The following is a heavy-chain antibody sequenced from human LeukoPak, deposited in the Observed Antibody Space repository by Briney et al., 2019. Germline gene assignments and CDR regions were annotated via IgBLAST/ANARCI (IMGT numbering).Heavy chain of an antibody. CDR2: IYYSGST. CDR1: GGSISSGGYY. Sequence: SESLSLTCTVSGGSISSGGYYWSWIRQHPGKGLEWIGYIYYSGSTYYNPSLKSRVTISVDTSKNQFSLKLSSVTAADTAVYYCARDSYGAPGYFDYWGQGTLVTVSS. J-gene: IGHJ4*02. D-gene: IGHD4-17*01. CDR3: ARDSYGAPGYFDY. V-gene: IGHV4-31*03.